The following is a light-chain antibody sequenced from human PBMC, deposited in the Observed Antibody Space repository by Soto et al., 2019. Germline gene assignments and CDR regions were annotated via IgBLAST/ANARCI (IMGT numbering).Light chain of an antibody. V-gene: IGLV1-44*01. Sequence: QSVLTQPPSASGTPGQGFPIPFFGTSPNIGGNTVNWYQQLPGTAPKLLIYSNNQRPSGVPDRFSGSKSGTSASLAISGLQSEDEADYYCAAWDDSLNGPVFGGGTKLTVL. CDR1: SPNIGGNT. J-gene: IGLJ3*02. CDR2: SNN. CDR3: AAWDDSLNGPV.